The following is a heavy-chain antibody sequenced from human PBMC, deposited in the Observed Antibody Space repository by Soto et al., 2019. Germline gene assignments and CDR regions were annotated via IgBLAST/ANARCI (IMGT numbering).Heavy chain of an antibody. CDR1: GDTFNSYL. CDR3: DRESLGAKGADH. J-gene: IGHJ4*02. CDR2: IIPIIRVT. V-gene: IGHV1-69*17. Sequence: QVQLVQSGAEVKRPGSSVKVSCESSGDTFNSYLISWVRQAPGQGLEWMGGIIPIIRVTHYAQRFQGRVTISALSCTGTAYMELTNLGFEDTALYHCDRESLGAKGADHWGQGTLVTVSS. D-gene: IGHD7-27*01.